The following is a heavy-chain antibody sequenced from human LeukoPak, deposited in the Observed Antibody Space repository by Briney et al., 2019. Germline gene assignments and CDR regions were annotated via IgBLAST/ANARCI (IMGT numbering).Heavy chain of an antibody. CDR3: AGRITMVRGVISAFDP. J-gene: IGHJ5*02. CDR2: IYYSGST. V-gene: IGHV4-39*07. D-gene: IGHD3-10*01. CDR1: GGSISSSNYY. Sequence: SETLSLTCTVSGGSISSSNYYWGWIRQPPGKGLKWIGSIYYSGSTYYNPSLKSRVTISVDTSKNQFSLKLSSVTAADTAVYYCAGRITMVRGVISAFDPWGQGTLVTVSS.